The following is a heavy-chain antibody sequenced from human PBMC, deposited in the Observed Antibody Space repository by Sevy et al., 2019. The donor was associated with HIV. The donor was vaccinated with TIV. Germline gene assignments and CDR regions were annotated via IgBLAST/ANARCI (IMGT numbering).Heavy chain of an antibody. Sequence: GGSLRLSCAAPGFTFSSYAMSWVRQAPGKGLEWVSAISGSGGSTYYADSVKGRFTISRDNSKNTLYLQMNSLRAEDTAVYYCAKATYDFWSGPIDYWGQGTLGTVSS. J-gene: IGHJ4*02. D-gene: IGHD3-3*01. CDR3: AKATYDFWSGPIDY. V-gene: IGHV3-23*01. CDR1: GFTFSSYA. CDR2: ISGSGGST.